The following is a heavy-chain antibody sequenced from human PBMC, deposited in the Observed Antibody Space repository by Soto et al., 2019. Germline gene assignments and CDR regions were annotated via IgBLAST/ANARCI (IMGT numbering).Heavy chain of an antibody. CDR2: IYWDDDK. Sequence: QITLKESGPTLVKPTQPLTLTCTFSGFSLSTSGVGVGWIRQPPGKALEWLALIYWDDDKRYSPSLKSRLTITKDTSKNQVVLTMTNIDPVDTATYYCAHVRLLSNYYYGMDVWGQGTTVTVSS. V-gene: IGHV2-5*02. J-gene: IGHJ6*02. CDR3: AHVRLLSNYYYGMDV. D-gene: IGHD2-2*01. CDR1: GFSLSTSGVG.